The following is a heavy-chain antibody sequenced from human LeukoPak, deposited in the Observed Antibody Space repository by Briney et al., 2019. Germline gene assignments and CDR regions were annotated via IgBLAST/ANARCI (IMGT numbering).Heavy chain of an antibody. Sequence: GXXLRLSCAASGFTFHDYGMTWVRQVPGKGLEWVSGINWNSGNTVYADSVKGRFTISRDNDKNSLYLQMNDLRAEDTALYYCARAKACSSTTCPSDIWGLGTMVTVSS. CDR3: ARAKACSSTTCPSDI. D-gene: IGHD2-2*01. J-gene: IGHJ3*02. CDR1: GFTFHDYG. V-gene: IGHV3-20*04. CDR2: INWNSGNT.